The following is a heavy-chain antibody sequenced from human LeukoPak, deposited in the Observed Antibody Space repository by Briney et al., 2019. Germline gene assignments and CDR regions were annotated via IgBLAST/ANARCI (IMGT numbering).Heavy chain of an antibody. D-gene: IGHD3-16*01. CDR1: GGSLSSYY. V-gene: IGHV4-59*01. J-gene: IGHJ3*02. CDR3: ASYALGNAFDI. CDR2: IYYSGST. Sequence: SETLSLTCTVSGGSLSSYYWSWIRQPPGKGLEWIGYIYYSGSTNYNPSLKSRVTMSVDTSKNQFSLKLSSVTAADTAVYYCASYALGNAFDIWGKGTMVTVSS.